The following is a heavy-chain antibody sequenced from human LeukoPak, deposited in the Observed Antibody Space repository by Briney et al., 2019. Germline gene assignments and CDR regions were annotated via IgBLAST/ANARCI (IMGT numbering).Heavy chain of an antibody. J-gene: IGHJ4*02. D-gene: IGHD6-6*01. Sequence: PSETLSLTCAVYGGSFSGYYWSWIRQPPGKGLEWIGEINHSGSTNYNPSLKSRVTISVDTSKNQFSLKLSSVTAADTAVYYCARRRKSIAAPSYYFDYWGQGTLVTISS. CDR1: GGSFSGYY. CDR2: INHSGST. CDR3: ARRRKSIAAPSYYFDY. V-gene: IGHV4-34*01.